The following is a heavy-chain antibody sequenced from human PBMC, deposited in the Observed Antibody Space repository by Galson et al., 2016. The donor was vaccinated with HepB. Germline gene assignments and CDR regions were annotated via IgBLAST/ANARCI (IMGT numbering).Heavy chain of an antibody. CDR1: GDSVSSNSAA. D-gene: IGHD6-19*01. V-gene: IGHV6-1*01. Sequence: CAISGDSVSSNSAAWNWIRQSPSRGLEWLGRTYYRSKWYNDYAVSVKSRITINPDTSKNQFSLQLSSVTPEDTAVYYCARVAVTGNYYYYGVDVRGQGTTVTVSS. J-gene: IGHJ6*02. CDR3: ARVAVTGNYYYYGVDV. CDR2: TYYRSKWYN.